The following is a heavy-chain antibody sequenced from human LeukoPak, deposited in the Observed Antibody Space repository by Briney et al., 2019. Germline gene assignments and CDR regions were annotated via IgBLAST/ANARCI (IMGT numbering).Heavy chain of an antibody. CDR3: ARDLLNYGSAYYDVGIFDS. Sequence: PGRSLRLSCEASGFSFSTSGVHWVRQAPGKGLEWMAVISKDGRKNHYADSVKGRFTISRDNSKSTLFLQMNSLRPEDTAIYHCARDLLNYGSAYYDVGIFDSWGQGTLVTVSS. J-gene: IGHJ4*02. CDR2: ISKDGRKN. V-gene: IGHV3-30*04. D-gene: IGHD3-10*01. CDR1: GFSFSTSG.